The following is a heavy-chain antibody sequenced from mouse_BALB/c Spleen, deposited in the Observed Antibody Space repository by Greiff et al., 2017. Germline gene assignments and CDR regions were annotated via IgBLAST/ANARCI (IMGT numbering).Heavy chain of an antibody. CDR1: GFSLTSYG. Sequence: VQGVESGPGLVAPSQSLSITCTVSGFSLTSYGVHWVRQPPGKGLEWLGVIWAGGSTNYNSALMSRLSISKDNSKSQVFLKMNSLQTDDTAMYYCARDGYGSSLMDYWGQGTSVTVSS. V-gene: IGHV2-9*02. D-gene: IGHD1-1*01. CDR3: ARDGYGSSLMDY. J-gene: IGHJ4*01. CDR2: IWAGGST.